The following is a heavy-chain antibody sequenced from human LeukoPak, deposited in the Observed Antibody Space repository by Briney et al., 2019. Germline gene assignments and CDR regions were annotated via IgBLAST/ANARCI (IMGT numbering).Heavy chain of an antibody. D-gene: IGHD1-26*01. CDR2: IYYSGST. CDR3: ARDSAMGPPSFDY. CDR1: GGSISSYY. J-gene: IGHJ4*02. V-gene: IGHV4-59*12. Sequence: SETLSLTCTVSGGSISSYYWSWIRQPPGKGLEWIGYIYYSGSTNYNPSLKSRVTISVDTSKNQFSLKLTSVTAADTAAYYCARDSAMGPPSFDYWGQGTLVTVSS.